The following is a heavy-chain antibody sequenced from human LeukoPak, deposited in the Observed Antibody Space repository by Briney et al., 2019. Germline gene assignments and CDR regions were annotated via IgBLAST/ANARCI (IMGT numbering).Heavy chain of an antibody. J-gene: IGHJ4*02. CDR1: GYTFTSYA. V-gene: IGHV1-18*01. CDR3: VRDDYDSLPYYFDF. CDR2: ISAYNGNT. Sequence: ASVKVSCKASGYTFTSYAISWVRQAPGQGXXWLGWISAYNGNTHYAQKLQGRLTLTTDTSANTAYMELRSLRSDDTAVYFCVRDDYDSLPYYFDFWGQGTLVTVSS. D-gene: IGHD3-22*01.